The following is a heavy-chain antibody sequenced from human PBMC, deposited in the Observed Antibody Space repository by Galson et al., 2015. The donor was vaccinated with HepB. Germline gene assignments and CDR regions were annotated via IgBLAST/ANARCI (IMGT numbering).Heavy chain of an antibody. J-gene: IGHJ6*03. Sequence: SVKVSCKVSGYTLTELSMHWVRQAPGKGLEWMGGFDPEDGETIYAQKFQGRVTMTEDTSTDTAYMELSSLRSEDTAVYYCATAKLEDGTDYMDVWGKGTTVTVSS. CDR3: ATAKLEDGTDYMDV. D-gene: IGHD1-1*01. CDR1: GYTLTELS. CDR2: FDPEDGET. V-gene: IGHV1-24*01.